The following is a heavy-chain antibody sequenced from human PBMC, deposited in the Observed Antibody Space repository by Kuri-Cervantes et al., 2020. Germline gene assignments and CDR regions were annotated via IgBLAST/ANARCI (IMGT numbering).Heavy chain of an antibody. Sequence: ASVKVSCTASRYTFTCYYMHWVRHAPGQGLEWMGWINPNSGGTHYAQKFQGRVTMTRDTSISQANMKLSRLRSDDTAVYYCARLYYGSGSYPHFDYWGQGTLVTVSS. CDR3: ARLYYGSGSYPHFDY. CDR1: RYTFTCYY. CDR2: INPNSGGT. J-gene: IGHJ4*02. D-gene: IGHD3-10*01. V-gene: IGHV1-2*02.